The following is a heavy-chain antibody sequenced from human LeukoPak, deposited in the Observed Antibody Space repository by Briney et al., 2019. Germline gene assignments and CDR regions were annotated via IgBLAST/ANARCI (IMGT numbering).Heavy chain of an antibody. Sequence: ASVKVSCKASGYTFTSYAMSWVRQAPGQGLEWMGWINTNTGDPTYAQGFTGRFVFSLDTSVSTAYLQISGLKTEDTAVYYCARRKWKGRMKGSGYSYWFDRWGQGTLVTVSS. V-gene: IGHV7-4-1*02. CDR2: INTNTGDP. CDR1: GYTFTSYA. CDR3: ARRKWKGRMKGSGYSYWFDR. J-gene: IGHJ5*02. D-gene: IGHD3-22*01.